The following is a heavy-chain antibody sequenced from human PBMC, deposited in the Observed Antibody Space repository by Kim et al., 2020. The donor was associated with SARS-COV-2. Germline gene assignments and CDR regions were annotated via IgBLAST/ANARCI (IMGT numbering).Heavy chain of an antibody. CDR1: EFTFSSYG. Sequence: GGSLRLSCAASEFTFSSYGMHWVRQAPGMGLEWVAVISYDGSNKYYVDSVKGRFTISRDNSKNTLYLQMNSLKTEDTAVYYCAKGGVSFYDSSPHWGQGTLVTVSS. CDR2: ISYDGSNK. V-gene: IGHV3-30*18. J-gene: IGHJ4*02. D-gene: IGHD3-22*01. CDR3: AKGGVSFYDSSPH.